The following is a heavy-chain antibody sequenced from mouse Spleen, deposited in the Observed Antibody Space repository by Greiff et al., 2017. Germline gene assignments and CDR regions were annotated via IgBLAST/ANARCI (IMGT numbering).Heavy chain of an antibody. Sequence: VQLQQSGPELVKPGASVKMSCKASGYTFTSYVMHWVKQKPGQGLEWIGYINPYNDGTKYNEKFKGKATLTSDKSSSTAYMELSSLTSEDSAVYYCARKVRLGYYAMDYWGQGTSVTVSS. CDR1: GYTFTSYV. J-gene: IGHJ4*01. CDR3: ARKVRLGYYAMDY. D-gene: IGHD2-14*01. CDR2: INPYNDGT. V-gene: IGHV1-14*01.